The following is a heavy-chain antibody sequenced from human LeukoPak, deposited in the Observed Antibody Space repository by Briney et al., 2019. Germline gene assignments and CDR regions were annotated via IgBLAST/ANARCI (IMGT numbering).Heavy chain of an antibody. CDR3: ARDGRATGAFDI. V-gene: IGHV4-59*01. D-gene: IGHD1-1*01. CDR2: IYYSGTT. Sequence: SETLSLTCTVSGGSISSYYWNWIRQPPGRGLEWIGYIYYSGTTSYNPSLKSPVTILVDTSKSLFSLRLNSVTAADTAVYYCARDGRATGAFDIWGQGTMVTVSS. J-gene: IGHJ3*02. CDR1: GGSISSYY.